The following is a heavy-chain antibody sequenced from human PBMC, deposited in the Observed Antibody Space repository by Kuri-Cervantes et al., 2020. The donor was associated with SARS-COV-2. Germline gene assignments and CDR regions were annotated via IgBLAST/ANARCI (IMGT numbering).Heavy chain of an antibody. CDR3: ARAETYYDFWSGLNYYYMDV. V-gene: IGHV4-59*11. Sequence: SETLSLTCTVSGGSISSHYWSWIRQPPGKGLEWIGYIYYSGSTNYNPSLKSRVTISVDTSKNQFSLELSSVTAADTAVYYCARAETYYDFWSGLNYYYMDVWGKGTTVTVSS. D-gene: IGHD3-3*01. CDR1: GGSISSHY. J-gene: IGHJ6*03. CDR2: IYYSGST.